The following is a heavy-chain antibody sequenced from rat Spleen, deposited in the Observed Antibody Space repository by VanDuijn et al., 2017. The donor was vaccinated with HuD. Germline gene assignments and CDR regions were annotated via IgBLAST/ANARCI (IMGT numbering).Heavy chain of an antibody. Sequence: EVQLVESGGGLVRPGRSLKLSCAASGFTFSDYGVAWVRQAPTKGLEWVASISPSGGSTYYRDSVKGRFTISRDNAKSTLYLQMDSLRSEDTATYYCARRHYGYTDYFDYWGQGVMVTVSS. CDR1: GFTFSDYG. CDR3: ARRHYGYTDYFDY. V-gene: IGHV5S13*01. CDR2: ISPSGGST. J-gene: IGHJ2*01. D-gene: IGHD1-6*01.